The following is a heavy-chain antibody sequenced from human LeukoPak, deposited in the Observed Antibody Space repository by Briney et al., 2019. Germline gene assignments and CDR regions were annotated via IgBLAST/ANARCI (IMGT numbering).Heavy chain of an antibody. D-gene: IGHD2-2*01. CDR2: IYSGGST. CDR1: GFTVSSNY. V-gene: IGHV3-53*01. CDR3: AREGGYCSSTSCYWDYYGMDV. Sequence: GGSLRLSRAASGFTVSSNYMSWVRQAPGKGLEWVSVIYSGGSTYFADSVKGRFTISRDNSKNTLYLRMNSLRAEDTAVYYCAREGGYCSSTSCYWDYYGMDVWGQGTTVTVS. J-gene: IGHJ6*02.